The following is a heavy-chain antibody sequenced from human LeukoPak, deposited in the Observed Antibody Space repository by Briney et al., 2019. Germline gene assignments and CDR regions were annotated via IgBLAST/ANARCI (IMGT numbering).Heavy chain of an antibody. V-gene: IGHV4-59*01. CDR1: GGSISSYY. J-gene: IGHJ4*02. CDR3: ARAKYSSSWYEYFDY. Sequence: SETLSLTCTVSGGSISSYYWSWIRQPPGKGLEWIGYIYYSGGTNYNPSLKSRVTISVDTSKNQFSLKLSSVTAADTAVYYCARAKYSSSWYEYFDYWGQGTLVTVSS. D-gene: IGHD6-13*01. CDR2: IYYSGGT.